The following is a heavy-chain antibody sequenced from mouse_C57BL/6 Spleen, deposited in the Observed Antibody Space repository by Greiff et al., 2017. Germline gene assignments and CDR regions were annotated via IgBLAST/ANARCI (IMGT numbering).Heavy chain of an antibody. D-gene: IGHD2-2*01. Sequence: QVQLKQSGAELVKPGASVKISCKASGYAFSSYWMNWVNQRPGKGLEWIGQIYPGDGDTNYNGKFKGKATLTADKSSSTAYMQLSSLTSEDSAVYFCARSREWLPFAYWGQGTLVTVSA. V-gene: IGHV1-80*01. CDR3: ARSREWLPFAY. CDR1: GYAFSSYW. J-gene: IGHJ3*01. CDR2: IYPGDGDT.